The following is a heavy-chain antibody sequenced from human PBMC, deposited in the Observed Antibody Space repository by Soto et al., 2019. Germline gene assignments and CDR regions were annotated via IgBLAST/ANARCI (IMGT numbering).Heavy chain of an antibody. CDR3: ARYGDPPDAFDI. D-gene: IGHD4-17*01. J-gene: IGHJ3*02. Sequence: SETLSLTCTVSGGSISRSSYYWGWIRQPPGKGLEWIGSIYYSGSTYYNPSLKSRVTISVDTSKNQFSLKLSSVTAADTAVYYCARYGDPPDAFDIWGQGTMVTVAS. CDR1: GGSISRSSYY. V-gene: IGHV4-39*01. CDR2: IYYSGST.